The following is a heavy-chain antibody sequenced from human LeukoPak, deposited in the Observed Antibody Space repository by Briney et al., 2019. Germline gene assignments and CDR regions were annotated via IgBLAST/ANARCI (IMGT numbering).Heavy chain of an antibody. D-gene: IGHD2-21*01. CDR3: AIGFPYCGGDCYTLLDY. V-gene: IGHV1-69*13. J-gene: IGHJ4*02. CDR1: VGTFSSYA. Sequence: GASVKVSCKASVGTFSSYAISWVRQAPGQGLEWMGGIIPIFGTANYAQKFQGRVTITADESTSTAYMELSSLRSEDTAVYYCAIGFPYCGGDCYTLLDYWGQGTLVTVSS. CDR2: IIPIFGTA.